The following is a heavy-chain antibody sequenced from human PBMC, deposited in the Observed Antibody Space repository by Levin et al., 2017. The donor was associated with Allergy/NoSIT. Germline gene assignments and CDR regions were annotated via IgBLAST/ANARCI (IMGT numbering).Heavy chain of an antibody. CDR2: IKQDGSEK. Sequence: GESLKISCAASGFTFSSYWMSWVRQAPGKGLEWVANIKQDGSEKYYVDSVKGRFTISRDNAKNSLYLQMNSLRAEDTAVYYCARDQGAVLEWFLPTPSEYFDLWGRGTLVTVSS. J-gene: IGHJ2*01. V-gene: IGHV3-7*01. D-gene: IGHD3-3*01. CDR1: GFTFSSYW. CDR3: ARDQGAVLEWFLPTPSEYFDL.